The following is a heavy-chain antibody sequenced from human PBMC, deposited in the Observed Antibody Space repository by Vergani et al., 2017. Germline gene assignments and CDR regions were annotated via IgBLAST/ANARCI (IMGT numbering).Heavy chain of an antibody. J-gene: IGHJ5*02. CDR3: ARCFRDEGMIYGGTVENWFDP. V-gene: IGHV4-39*01. D-gene: IGHD3-22*01. Sequence: QVRLQESGPGLVKPSETLSLTCSVSGGSITYGAFYWGWIRQSPGKVLEWIGSIYYSENKFYNPSLESRVTLSIDTTKNQFSLKLKSVTAADTAVYYCARCFRDEGMIYGGTVENWFDPWGQGTLVTVSS. CDR1: GGSITYGAFY. CDR2: IYYSENK.